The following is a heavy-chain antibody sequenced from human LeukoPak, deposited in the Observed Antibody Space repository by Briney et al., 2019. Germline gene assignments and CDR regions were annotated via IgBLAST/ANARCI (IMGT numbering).Heavy chain of an antibody. CDR2: FDPEDGET. D-gene: IGHD3-3*01. V-gene: IGHV1-24*01. J-gene: IGHJ3*02. CDR3: ATALLIFGVVHDAFDI. CDR1: GYTLTELS. Sequence: ASVKVSCKVSGYTLTELSMHWVRQAPGKGLELMGGFDPEDGETIYAQKFQGRVTMTDDTSTDTAYMELSSLRSEDTAVYYCATALLIFGVVHDAFDIWGQGTMVTVSS.